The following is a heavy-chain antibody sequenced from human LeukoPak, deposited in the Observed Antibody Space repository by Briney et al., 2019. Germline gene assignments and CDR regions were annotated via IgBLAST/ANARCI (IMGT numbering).Heavy chain of an antibody. CDR1: GCTFSSYA. V-gene: IGHV1-69*13. D-gene: IGHD3-3*01. CDR3: ERSRFLEWFLSD. CDR2: IIPIFGTA. Sequence: GASVKVSCKASGCTFSSYAISWVRQAPGQGLEWMGGIIPIFGTANYAQKFQGRVTITADESTSTAYMELRSLRSEDTAVYYCERSRFLEWFLSDWGQGTLVTVSS. J-gene: IGHJ4*02.